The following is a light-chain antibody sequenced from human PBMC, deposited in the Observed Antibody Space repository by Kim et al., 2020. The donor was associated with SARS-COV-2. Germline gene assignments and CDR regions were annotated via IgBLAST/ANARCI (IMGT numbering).Light chain of an antibody. CDR1: RDITKY. V-gene: IGKV1-33*01. J-gene: IGKJ4*01. Sequence: DIQMTQSPSSLSASVGDRVTITCQASRDITKYLSWWQQKPGKAPNLLIYDASTLETGVPSRFSGGGLGTHFSFTITSLQPEDIATYYCQQYENLPLTFGGGTKVDIK. CDR3: QQYENLPLT. CDR2: DAS.